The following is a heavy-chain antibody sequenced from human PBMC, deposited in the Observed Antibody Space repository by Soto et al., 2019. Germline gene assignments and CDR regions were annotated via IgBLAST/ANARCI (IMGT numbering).Heavy chain of an antibody. V-gene: IGHV4-59*02. J-gene: IGHJ4*02. D-gene: IGHD4-4*01. Sequence: PSYSLSLTCTVSGDSVRIYYGGWIRQPPGKGLEWIGYIYYSGSTNYNPSLKSRVTISVDTSKNQFSLKLSSVTAADTAVYYCARESHGYSSPDYWGQRTLVTLSS. CDR1: GDSVRIYY. CDR2: IYYSGST. CDR3: ARESHGYSSPDY.